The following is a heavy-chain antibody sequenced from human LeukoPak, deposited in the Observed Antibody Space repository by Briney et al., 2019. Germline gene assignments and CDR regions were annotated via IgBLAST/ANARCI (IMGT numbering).Heavy chain of an antibody. J-gene: IGHJ3*02. CDR2: TSHSGST. Sequence: SETLSLTCIVSGDSISSYYWSWIRQPPGKGLEWIGYTSHSGSTNSNPSLKSRVTISVDTSKNQFSLTLSSVTAADTAVYYCARAQRGYSYGLTHSDAFDIWGQGTMVTVSS. D-gene: IGHD5-18*01. V-gene: IGHV4-59*01. CDR1: GDSISSYY. CDR3: ARAQRGYSYGLTHSDAFDI.